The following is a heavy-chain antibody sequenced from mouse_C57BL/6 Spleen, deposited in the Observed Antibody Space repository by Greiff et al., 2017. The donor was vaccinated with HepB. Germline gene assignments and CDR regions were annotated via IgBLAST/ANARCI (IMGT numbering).Heavy chain of an antibody. V-gene: IGHV1-82*01. CDR1: GYAFSSSW. CDR2: IYPGDGDT. CDR3: ARERPSMDY. Sequence: QVQLKESGPELVKPGASVKISCKASGYAFSSSWMNWVKQRPGKGLEWIGRIYPGDGDTNYNGKFKGKATLTADKSSSTAYMQLSSLTSEDSAVYFCARERPSMDYWGQGTSVTVSS. J-gene: IGHJ4*01.